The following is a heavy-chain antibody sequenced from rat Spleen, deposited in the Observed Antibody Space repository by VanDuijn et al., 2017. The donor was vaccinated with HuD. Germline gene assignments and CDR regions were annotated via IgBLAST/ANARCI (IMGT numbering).Heavy chain of an antibody. D-gene: IGHD1-12*02. J-gene: IGHJ3*01. Sequence: QVELKESGPGLVQPSETLSLTCTVSGFSVTSYSVSWVRQSSGKGPEWMGRMWYTGDTAYNSALTSRLTITRDTSKNKIFLKMNSLQTDDTGTYDCTRDDGTYYYGGWFPYWGQGTLVTVSS. V-gene: IGHV2-63*01. CDR1: GFSVTSYS. CDR3: TRDDGTYYYGGWFPY. CDR2: MWYTGDT.